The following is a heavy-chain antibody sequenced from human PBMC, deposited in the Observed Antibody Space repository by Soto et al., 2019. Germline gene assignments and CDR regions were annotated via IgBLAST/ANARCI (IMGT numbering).Heavy chain of an antibody. D-gene: IGHD3-22*01. V-gene: IGHV3-15*07. J-gene: IGHJ4*02. CDR3: TTDRVITMLVVAPDY. CDR1: SVSNAW. Sequence: SVSNAWMNWVRQAPGKGLEWVGRIKSKTDGGTTDYAAPVKGRFTISRDDSKNTLYLQMNSLKTEDTAVYYCTTDRVITMLVVAPDYWGQGTLVTVSS. CDR2: IKSKTDGGTT.